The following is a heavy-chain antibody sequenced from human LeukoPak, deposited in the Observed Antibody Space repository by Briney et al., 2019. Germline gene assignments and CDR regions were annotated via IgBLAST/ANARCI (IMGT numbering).Heavy chain of an antibody. Sequence: GGSLRLSCAASGFTFSSYSMNWVRQAPGKGLEWVSSISSSSSYIYHADSVKGRFTISRDNAKNSLYLQMNSLRAEDTAAYYCARVGDSSGYYYYGMDVWGQGTTVTVSS. CDR1: GFTFSSYS. CDR2: ISSSSSYI. CDR3: ARVGDSSGYYYYGMDV. D-gene: IGHD3-22*01. J-gene: IGHJ6*02. V-gene: IGHV3-21*01.